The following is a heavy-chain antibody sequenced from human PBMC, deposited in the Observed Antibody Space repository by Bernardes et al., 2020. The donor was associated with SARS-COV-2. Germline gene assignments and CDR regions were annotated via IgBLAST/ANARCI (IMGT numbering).Heavy chain of an antibody. Sequence: GGSLRLSCAGSGFTFSSYVMHWVRQAPGKGLEWVAVTSYDGSNKYYAHSVKGRFTISRDNSKNTLYLQMNSLRAEDTAVYYCAKDHSGSYSFYFDYWGQGTMVTVS. CDR2: TSYDGSNK. J-gene: IGHJ4*02. CDR1: GFTFSSYV. V-gene: IGHV3-30*18. D-gene: IGHD1-26*01. CDR3: AKDHSGSYSFYFDY.